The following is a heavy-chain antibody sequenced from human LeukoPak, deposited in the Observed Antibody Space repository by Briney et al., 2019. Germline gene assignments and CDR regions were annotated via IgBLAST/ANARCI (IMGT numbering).Heavy chain of an antibody. J-gene: IGHJ4*02. CDR2: IYYSGST. CDR1: GGSISSYY. Sequence: SETLSLTCSVSGGSISSYYWSWIRQPPGKGLEWIGYIYYSGSTNYNPSVKSRVTISVDTSKNQFSLKLSSVTAADTAVYYCARHHDSSGYYSDYWGQGTLVTVSS. V-gene: IGHV4-59*08. CDR3: ARHHDSSGYYSDY. D-gene: IGHD3-22*01.